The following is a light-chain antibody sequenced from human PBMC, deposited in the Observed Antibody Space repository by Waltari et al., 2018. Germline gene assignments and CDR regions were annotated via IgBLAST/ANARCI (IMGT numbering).Light chain of an antibody. CDR1: STDVGGYNY. J-gene: IGLJ1*01. CDR3: SSYAGSTYV. CDR2: EVT. Sequence: QSALTQPPSASGSPGQSVTISCTGTSTDVGGYNYVSWYQQHPGKAPKLIISEVTQRPSGVPDRFSGSKSGNTASLTVSGLQAADEADYYCSSYAGSTYVFGTGTKVTVL. V-gene: IGLV2-8*01.